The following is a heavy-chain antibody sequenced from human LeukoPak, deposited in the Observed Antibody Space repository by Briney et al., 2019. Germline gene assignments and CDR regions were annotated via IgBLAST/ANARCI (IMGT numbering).Heavy chain of an antibody. CDR2: IYYSGST. CDR3: AREGSPTGAPDY. J-gene: IGHJ4*02. V-gene: IGHV4-59*01. CDR1: GGSIFSYY. Sequence: SETLSLTCTVSGGSIFSYYWSWIRQPPGKGLEWIGYIYYSGSTNYNPSLKSRVTISVDTSKNQFSLKLSSVTAADTAVYYCAREGSPTGAPDYWGQGTLVTVSS. D-gene: IGHD1-14*01.